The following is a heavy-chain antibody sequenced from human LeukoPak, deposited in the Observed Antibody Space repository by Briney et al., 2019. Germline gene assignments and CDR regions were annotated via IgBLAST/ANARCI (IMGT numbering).Heavy chain of an antibody. Sequence: SETLSLTCTVSGGPISSSSYYWGWIRQPPGKGLEWIGSIYYSGSTYYNPSLKSRVTISVDTSKNQFSLKVGSVTAADTAVYYCARGPAAYNWFDFWGQGTLVTVSS. V-gene: IGHV4-39*07. D-gene: IGHD2-2*01. CDR1: GGPISSSSYY. J-gene: IGHJ5*01. CDR2: IYYSGST. CDR3: ARGPAAYNWFDF.